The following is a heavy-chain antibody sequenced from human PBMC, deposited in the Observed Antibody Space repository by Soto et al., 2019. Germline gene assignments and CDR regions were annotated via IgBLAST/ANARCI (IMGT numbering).Heavy chain of an antibody. CDR1: GGSVSSGSYF. CDR3: ARDYSSSSNYYYYFGMDV. CDR2: IYYSGST. D-gene: IGHD6-6*01. J-gene: IGHJ6*02. Sequence: QVQLQESGPGLVKPSETLSLTCTVSGGSVSSGSYFWSWIRQPPGKGREWIGYIYYSGSTNDNPSLKSRVPISVDTSKNQFSLSLSSVTAADTAVYYCARDYSSSSNYYYYFGMDVWGQGTTVTVSS. V-gene: IGHV4-61*01.